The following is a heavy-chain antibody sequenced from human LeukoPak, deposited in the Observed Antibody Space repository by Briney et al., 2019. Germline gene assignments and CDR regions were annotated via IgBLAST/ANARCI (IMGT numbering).Heavy chain of an antibody. Sequence: SETLSLTCAVYGGSFSGYYWSWIRQPPGKGLEWIGEINHSGSTNYNPSLKSRVTISVDTSKNQFSLKLSSVTAADTAVYYCASLLRGGLLWFGELLFDPWGQGTLVTVSS. CDR1: GGSFSGYY. CDR2: INHSGST. J-gene: IGHJ5*02. V-gene: IGHV4-34*01. CDR3: ASLLRGGLLWFGELLFDP. D-gene: IGHD3-10*01.